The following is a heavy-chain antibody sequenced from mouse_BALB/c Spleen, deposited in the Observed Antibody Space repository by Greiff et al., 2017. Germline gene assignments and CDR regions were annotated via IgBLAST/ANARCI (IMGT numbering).Heavy chain of an antibody. Sequence: EVQLQQSGPGLVKPSQSLSLTCTVTGYSITSDYAWNWIRQFPGNKLEWMGYISYSGSTSYNPSLKSRISITRDTSKNQFFLQLNSVTTEDTATYYCARGDGYHQAWFAYWGQGTLVTVSA. D-gene: IGHD2-3*01. J-gene: IGHJ3*01. CDR2: ISYSGST. V-gene: IGHV3-2*02. CDR1: GYSITSDYA. CDR3: ARGDGYHQAWFAY.